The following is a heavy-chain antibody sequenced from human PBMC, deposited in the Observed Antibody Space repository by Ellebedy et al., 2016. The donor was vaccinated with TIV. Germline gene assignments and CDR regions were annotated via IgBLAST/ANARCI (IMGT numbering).Heavy chain of an antibody. Sequence: GESLKISCAASGLSFSSYATSWVRQAPGKGLEWVSSFSGSGDSTYYADSVKGRFTISRDNSKNTLFLQMNSLRVEDTGVYYCAKQDSSGPGEPKSFDHWGQGILVTVSS. J-gene: IGHJ4*02. CDR3: AKQDSSGPGEPKSFDH. CDR1: GLSFSSYA. D-gene: IGHD3-22*01. CDR2: FSGSGDST. V-gene: IGHV3-23*01.